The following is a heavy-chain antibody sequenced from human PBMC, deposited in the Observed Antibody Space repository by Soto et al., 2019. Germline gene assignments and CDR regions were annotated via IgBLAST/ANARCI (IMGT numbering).Heavy chain of an antibody. CDR2: IYYSGST. J-gene: IGHJ4*02. CDR3: ARQGLESIAVGGTEFAY. V-gene: IGHV4-39*01. CDR1: GGSISSSSYY. Sequence: QLQLQESGPGLVKPSETLSLTCTVSGGSISSSSYYWGWIRQPPGKGLEWIGRIYYSGSTYYNPSLKSRVTISVDTSKNQCSMTLSSLTVAYTSVYYCARQGLESIAVGGTEFAYWGQGTLVTVS. D-gene: IGHD6-19*01.